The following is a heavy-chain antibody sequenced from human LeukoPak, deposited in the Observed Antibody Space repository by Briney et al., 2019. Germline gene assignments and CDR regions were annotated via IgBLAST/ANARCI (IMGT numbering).Heavy chain of an antibody. CDR3: TTDRGYCSSTSCYIFDY. J-gene: IGHJ4*02. D-gene: IGHD2-2*01. Sequence: GGSLRLSCAASGFTFSNAWMSWVRQAPGKGLEWVGRIKSKTDGGTTDYAAPVKGRFTISRDDSKNTLYLQMNSLKTEDTAVYYCTTDRGYCSSTSCYIFDYWGQGTLVTVSS. CDR1: GFTFSNAW. V-gene: IGHV3-15*01. CDR2: IKSKTDGGTT.